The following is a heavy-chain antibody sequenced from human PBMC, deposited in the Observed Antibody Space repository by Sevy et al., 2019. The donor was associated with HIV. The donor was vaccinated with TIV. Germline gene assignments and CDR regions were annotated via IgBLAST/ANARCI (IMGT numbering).Heavy chain of an antibody. J-gene: IGHJ4*02. CDR3: TRWKAAQSIFDY. Sequence: GGSLRLSCTASGFTFGDYCMSWVRQAAGKGLEWVAFLKSDVYGGTVDHAASVRSRFVISRDDSKTMAYLQMNDLNTANTGVCYCTRWKAAQSIFDYWGQGALVTVSS. V-gene: IGHV3-49*04. D-gene: IGHD6-13*01. CDR2: LKSDVYGGTV. CDR1: GFTFGDYC.